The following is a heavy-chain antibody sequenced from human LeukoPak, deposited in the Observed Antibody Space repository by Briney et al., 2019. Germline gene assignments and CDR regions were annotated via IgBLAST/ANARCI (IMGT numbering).Heavy chain of an antibody. CDR2: INPSGGST. J-gene: IGHJ3*02. V-gene: IGHV1-46*01. D-gene: IGHD2-2*01. Sequence: ASVKVSCTASGYTFTSYYMHWVRQAPGQGLEWMGIINPSGGSTSYAQKFQGRVTMTRDTSTSTVYMELSSLRSEDTAVYYCARETSDIVVVPAAPDWYAFDIWGQGTMVTVSS. CDR3: ARETSDIVVVPAAPDWYAFDI. CDR1: GYTFTSYY.